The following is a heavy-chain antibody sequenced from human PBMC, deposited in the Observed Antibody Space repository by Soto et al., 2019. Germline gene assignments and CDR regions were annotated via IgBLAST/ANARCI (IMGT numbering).Heavy chain of an antibody. J-gene: IGHJ4*02. V-gene: IGHV4-31*03. CDR2: IYYSGST. Sequence: SETLSLTCTVSGGSISGGGYYWSWLRQHPGKGLEWIGYIYYSGSTYYTPSIKSRVTISVDTSKNQFSLNLSSVTAADTAVYYCARGLLRFGASLQPDYWGQGTLVTVSS. D-gene: IGHD3-10*01. CDR3: ARGLLRFGASLQPDY. CDR1: GGSISGGGYY.